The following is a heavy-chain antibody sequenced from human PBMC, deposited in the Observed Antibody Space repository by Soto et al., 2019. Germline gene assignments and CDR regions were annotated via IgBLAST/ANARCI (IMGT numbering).Heavy chain of an antibody. V-gene: IGHV1-69*13. Sequence: SVKVSCKASGCTFSSYAISWVRQAPGQGLEWMGGIIPIFGTANYAQKFQGRVTITADESTSTAYMELSSLRSEDTAVYYCARGEKGWSGYYDYYYGMDVWGQGTTVTVSS. CDR2: IIPIFGTA. D-gene: IGHD3-3*01. CDR1: GCTFSSYA. CDR3: ARGEKGWSGYYDYYYGMDV. J-gene: IGHJ6*02.